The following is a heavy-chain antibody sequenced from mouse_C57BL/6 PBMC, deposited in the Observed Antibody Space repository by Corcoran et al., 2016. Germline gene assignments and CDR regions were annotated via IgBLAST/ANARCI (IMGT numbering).Heavy chain of an antibody. CDR1: GYPFTDYY. V-gene: IGHV1-26*01. D-gene: IGHD1-1*02. CDR2: INPNNGGT. J-gene: IGHJ3*01. CDR3: ARFRGVELFAY. Sequence: EVQLQQSGPELGKPGASVKISCKASGYPFTDYYMNWVKQSHGKSLEWNGDINPNNGGTSYNQKFKGKATLTVDKSSSTAYMELRSLTSEDSAVYYCARFRGVELFAYWGQGTLVTVSA.